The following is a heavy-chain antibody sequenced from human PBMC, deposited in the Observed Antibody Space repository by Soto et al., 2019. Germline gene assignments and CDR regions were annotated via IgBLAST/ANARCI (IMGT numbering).Heavy chain of an antibody. J-gene: IGHJ4*02. CDR3: ARVVMITFGGVIVPRHFDY. CDR2: ISAYNSNT. V-gene: IGHV1-18*01. D-gene: IGHD3-16*01. CDR1: GYTFTSYG. Sequence: ASVKVSCKASGYTFTSYGISWVRQAPGQGLEWMGWISAYNSNTNYAQKLQGRVTMTTDTSTSTAYMELRSLRSDDTAVYYCARVVMITFGGVIVPRHFDYWGQGTLVTVSS.